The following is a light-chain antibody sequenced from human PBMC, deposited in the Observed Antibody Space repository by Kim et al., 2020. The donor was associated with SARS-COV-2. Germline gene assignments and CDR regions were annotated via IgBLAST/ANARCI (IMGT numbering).Light chain of an antibody. CDR1: SSNIGSIT. Sequence: QSVLTQPPSASGTPGQRVTISCSGSSSNIGSITVNWYQQLPGTAPKLLIFINSQRPSGVPDRFSGSKSGTSASLAISGLQSEDEADYYCAAWDDNLNGPVFGGGTQLTVL. CDR2: INS. J-gene: IGLJ2*01. CDR3: AAWDDNLNGPV. V-gene: IGLV1-44*01.